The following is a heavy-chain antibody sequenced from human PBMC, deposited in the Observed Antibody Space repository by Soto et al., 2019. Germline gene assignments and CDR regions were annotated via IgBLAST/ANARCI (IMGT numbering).Heavy chain of an antibody. CDR1: GFTFSSYG. V-gene: IGHV3-33*01. D-gene: IGHD3-10*01. J-gene: IGHJ6*02. Sequence: QVQLVESGGGVVQPGRSLRLSCAASGFTFSSYGMHWVRQAPGKGLEWVAVIWYDGSNKYYADSVKGRFTISRDNSKNTLYLRMNSLRAEDTAVYYCAREYINYYGSGSYYPRRTYGMDVWGQGTTVTVSS. CDR2: IWYDGSNK. CDR3: AREYINYYGSGSYYPRRTYGMDV.